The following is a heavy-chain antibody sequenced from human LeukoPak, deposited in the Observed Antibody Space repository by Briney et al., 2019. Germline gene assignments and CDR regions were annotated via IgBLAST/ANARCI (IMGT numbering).Heavy chain of an antibody. V-gene: IGHV3-30*01. Sequence: QPGRSLRLSCAASGFTFSSYAMHWVRQAPGKGPEWVAVISYDGSNRYSADSVKGRFTISRDNSKNTLYLQMHSLRAEDMAVYFCGRGVGNHELDAFDIWGQGTMVTVSS. CDR1: GFTFSSYA. J-gene: IGHJ3*02. D-gene: IGHD1-26*01. CDR3: GRGVGNHELDAFDI. CDR2: ISYDGSNR.